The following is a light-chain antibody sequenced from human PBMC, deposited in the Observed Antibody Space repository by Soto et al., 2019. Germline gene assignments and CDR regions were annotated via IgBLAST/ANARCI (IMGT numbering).Light chain of an antibody. Sequence: DIQLTQSPSFLSASVGDRVTISCRASQGISSYFAWYQQTPGKAPKLLIYASSTLQSGVPSRFSGSGSGTEFTLTIGSLQPEDFATYYCQQLKTFPVTFGQGTRLDI. CDR2: ASS. CDR1: QGISSY. V-gene: IGKV1-9*01. J-gene: IGKJ5*01. CDR3: QQLKTFPVT.